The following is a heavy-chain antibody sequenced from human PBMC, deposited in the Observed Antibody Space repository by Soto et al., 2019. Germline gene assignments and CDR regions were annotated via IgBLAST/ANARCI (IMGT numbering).Heavy chain of an antibody. CDR1: GFTFSSYA. D-gene: IGHD3-16*01. CDR2: MSYDGSNK. J-gene: IGHJ4*02. Sequence: QVQLVESGGGVVQPGRSLRLSCAASGFTFSSYAIHWVRRAPGKGLEWMAVMSYDGSNKYYADSVKDRFTISRDNSKNTLYLRMNSLRPEDTALYYCASDGGAYWGQGTLVLVSS. V-gene: IGHV3-30-3*01. CDR3: ASDGGAY.